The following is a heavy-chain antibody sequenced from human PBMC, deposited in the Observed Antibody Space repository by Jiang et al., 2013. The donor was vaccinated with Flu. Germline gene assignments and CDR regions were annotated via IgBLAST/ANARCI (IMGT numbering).Heavy chain of an antibody. J-gene: IGHJ4*02. CDR3: ARIGRRGSGSYYNVPNYYFDY. D-gene: IGHD3-10*01. V-gene: IGHV4-34*01. CDR1: GGSFSGYY. CDR2: INHSGST. Sequence: LLKPSETLSLTCAVYGGSFSGYYWSWIRQPPGKGLEWIGEINHSGSTNYNPSLKSRVTISVDTSKNQFSLKLSSVTAADTAVYYCARIGRRGSGSYYNVPNYYFDYWGQGTLVTVSS.